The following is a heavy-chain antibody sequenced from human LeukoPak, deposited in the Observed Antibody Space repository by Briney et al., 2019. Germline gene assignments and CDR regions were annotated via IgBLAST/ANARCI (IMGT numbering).Heavy chain of an antibody. CDR2: INHSGST. D-gene: IGHD2-2*01. J-gene: IGHJ5*02. CDR3: ARARWIVVVPAARKTGGCWFDP. V-gene: IGHV4-34*01. Sequence: SETLSLTCAVYGGSFSGYYWSWIRQPPGKGLEWIGEINHSGSTNYNPSLTSRVTISVDTSKNQFSLKLSSVTAADTAVYYCARARWIVVVPAARKTGGCWFDPWGQGTLVTVSS. CDR1: GGSFSGYY.